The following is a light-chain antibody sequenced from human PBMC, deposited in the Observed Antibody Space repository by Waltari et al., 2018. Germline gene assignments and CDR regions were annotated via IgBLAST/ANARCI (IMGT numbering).Light chain of an antibody. CDR3: QNHERLPAT. Sequence: VLTQSPGTLSFSPGERATLSCRASQSISKYLVWYQQRPGHAPRLLIYAASTRATGIPDRFSGSGFGTDFTLTISRLEPEDFAMYYCQNHERLPATFGQGTKVEIK. CDR1: QSISKY. J-gene: IGKJ1*01. CDR2: AAS. V-gene: IGKV3-20*01.